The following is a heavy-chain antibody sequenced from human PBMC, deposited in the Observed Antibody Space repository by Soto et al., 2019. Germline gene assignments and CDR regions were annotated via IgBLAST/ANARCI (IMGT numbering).Heavy chain of an antibody. CDR1: GFTFSSYG. J-gene: IGHJ4*02. Sequence: QVQLVESGGGVVQPGRSRRLSCAASGFTFSSYGMHWVRQAPGKGLEWVAVIWYDGSNKYYADSVKGRFTISRDNSKNTLYLQMNSLRAEDTAVYYCARDPDSSGFSDYWGQGTLVTVSS. V-gene: IGHV3-33*01. CDR3: ARDPDSSGFSDY. D-gene: IGHD3-22*01. CDR2: IWYDGSNK.